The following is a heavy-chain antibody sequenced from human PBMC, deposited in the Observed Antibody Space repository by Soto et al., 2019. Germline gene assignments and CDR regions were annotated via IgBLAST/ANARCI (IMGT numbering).Heavy chain of an antibody. J-gene: IGHJ4*02. Sequence: QVQLVESGGGVVQPGRSLRLSCAASGFTFSSYGMHWVRQAPGKGLEWVAVIWYDGSNKYYADSVKGRFTISRDNSKNTLYLQMNSRRVEDTAVYYGARDRYSGGWYDLDYWGQGTLVTVSS. D-gene: IGHD6-19*01. CDR2: IWYDGSNK. CDR3: ARDRYSGGWYDLDY. CDR1: GFTFSSYG. V-gene: IGHV3-33*01.